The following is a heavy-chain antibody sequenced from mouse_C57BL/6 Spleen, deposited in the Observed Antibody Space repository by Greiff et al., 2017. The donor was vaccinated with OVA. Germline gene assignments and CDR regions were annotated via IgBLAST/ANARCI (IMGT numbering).Heavy chain of an antibody. CDR3: ARGLGPWFAY. CDR1: GFTFSDYG. CDR2: ISSGSSTI. Sequence: EVQLVESGGGLVKPGGSLKLSCAASGFTFSDYGMHWVRQAPEKGLEWVAYISSGSSTIYYADKVKGRSTISRDNAKNTLFLQLNSLRSEDTAMYYCARGLGPWFAYWGQGTLVTVSA. V-gene: IGHV5-17*01. J-gene: IGHJ3*01. D-gene: IGHD3-3*01.